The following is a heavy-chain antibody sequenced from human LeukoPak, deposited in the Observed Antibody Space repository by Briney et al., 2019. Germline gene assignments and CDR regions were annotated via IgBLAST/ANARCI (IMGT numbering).Heavy chain of an antibody. Sequence: PGRSLRLSCAASGFTFSNYGMHWVRQAPGKGLEWVAPIWYDGSNKYYADSVRGRFTISRDNSKNTLYLQMKSLRVEDTAVYYCARAGVGAIYYFDYWGQGTLVTVSS. CDR2: IWYDGSNK. D-gene: IGHD1-26*01. J-gene: IGHJ4*02. CDR3: ARAGVGAIYYFDY. CDR1: GFTFSNYG. V-gene: IGHV3-33*01.